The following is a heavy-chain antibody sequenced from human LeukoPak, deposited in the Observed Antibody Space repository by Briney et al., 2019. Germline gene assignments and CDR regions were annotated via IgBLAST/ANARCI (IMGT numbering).Heavy chain of an antibody. Sequence: GGSLSLSCAASGFTVSSNYMSWVRQAPGRGLEWVSVIYSGGSTYYADSVKGRFTISRDNSKNTLYLQMSSLRVEDTAVYYCARGPETAMVPRYWGQGTLVTVSS. CDR1: GFTVSSNY. CDR2: IYSGGST. V-gene: IGHV3-53*01. D-gene: IGHD5-18*01. CDR3: ARGPETAMVPRY. J-gene: IGHJ4*02.